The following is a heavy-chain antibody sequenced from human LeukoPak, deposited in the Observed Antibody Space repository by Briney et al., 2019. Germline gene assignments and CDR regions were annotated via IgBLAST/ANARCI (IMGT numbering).Heavy chain of an antibody. CDR1: GYTFTNYD. J-gene: IGHJ5*02. CDR3: ARSRYGDYSP. Sequence: GASVKVSCKTSGYTFTNYDINWVRQASGQGLEWMGWMNPNTGNTGYAQKFQGRLTMTRDTSTSTAYMELRNLRSEDTAVYFCARSRYGDYSPWGQGTLVIVSS. CDR2: MNPNTGNT. D-gene: IGHD4-17*01. V-gene: IGHV1-8*01.